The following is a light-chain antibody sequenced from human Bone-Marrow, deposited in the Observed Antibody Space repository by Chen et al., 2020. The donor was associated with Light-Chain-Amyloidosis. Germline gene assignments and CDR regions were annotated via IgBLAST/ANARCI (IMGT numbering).Light chain of an antibody. J-gene: IGLJ1*01. CDR1: SSDVGGDNH. Sequence: QSALTQPASVSGSPGQSITISCTGTSSDVGGDNHVSWYQQHPDKAPKLMIYEVTNRPSWVPDRFSGSKSDNPASLSISGLQTVDAADYFCSSYTIANTLVFGSGTRVTVL. V-gene: IGLV2-14*01. CDR2: EVT. CDR3: SSYTIANTLV.